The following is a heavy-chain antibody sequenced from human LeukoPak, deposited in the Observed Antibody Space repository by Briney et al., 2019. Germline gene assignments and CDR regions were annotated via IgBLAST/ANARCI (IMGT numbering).Heavy chain of an antibody. D-gene: IGHD4-23*01. CDR2: ISSTSSSI. V-gene: IGHV3-21*04. CDR1: GFTFSDYT. Sequence: GGSLRLSCVASGFTFSDYTMNWVRQAPGKGLEWVSSISSTSSSIFYADSVKGRFTISRDNAKNSLYVQMNSLGAEDTAVYYCASALNDYGGNVGGYYGMDVWGQGTTVTVSS. J-gene: IGHJ6*02. CDR3: ASALNDYGGNVGGYYGMDV.